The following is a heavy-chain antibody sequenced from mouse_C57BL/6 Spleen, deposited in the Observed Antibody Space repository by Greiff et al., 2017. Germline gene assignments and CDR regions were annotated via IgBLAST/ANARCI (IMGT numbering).Heavy chain of an antibody. CDR1: GYSITSGYY. CDR3: ARGYYYGSLDY. D-gene: IGHD1-1*01. CDR2: ISYDGSN. J-gene: IGHJ2*01. V-gene: IGHV3-6*01. Sequence: EVKLMESGPGLVKPSQSLSLTCSVTGYSITSGYYWNWIRQFPGNKLEWMGYISYDGSNNYNPSLKNRISITRDTSKNQFFLKLNSVTTEDTATYYCARGYYYGSLDYWGQGTTLTVSS.